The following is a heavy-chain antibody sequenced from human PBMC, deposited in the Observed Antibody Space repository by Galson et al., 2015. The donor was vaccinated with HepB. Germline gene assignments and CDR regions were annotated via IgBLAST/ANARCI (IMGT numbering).Heavy chain of an antibody. J-gene: IGHJ4*02. CDR1: GFTFSNAW. CDR3: TTTKVSGSYSTY. V-gene: IGHV3-15*01. Sequence: SLRLSCAASGFTFSNAWMSWVRQAPGKGLEWVGRIKTKIEDATTDYAAPVKGRFIISRDDAKTTLCLQMNSLKIEDTAVYYCTTTKVSGSYSTYWGQGTLVTVSS. D-gene: IGHD3-10*01. CDR2: IKTKIEDATT.